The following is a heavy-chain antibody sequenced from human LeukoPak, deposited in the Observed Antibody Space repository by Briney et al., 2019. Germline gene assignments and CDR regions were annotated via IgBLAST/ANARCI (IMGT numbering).Heavy chain of an antibody. D-gene: IGHD6-19*01. V-gene: IGHV1-3*01. J-gene: IGHJ4*02. CDR1: GYTFASSA. Sequence: ASVKVSCKASGYTFASSAIHWVRQAPGQRLEWMGWINAGNGNTKYSQKFQGRVTITRDTSASTAYMELSSLRSEDTTVYYCARGAVAGFPFDYWGQGTLVTVSS. CDR3: ARGAVAGFPFDY. CDR2: INAGNGNT.